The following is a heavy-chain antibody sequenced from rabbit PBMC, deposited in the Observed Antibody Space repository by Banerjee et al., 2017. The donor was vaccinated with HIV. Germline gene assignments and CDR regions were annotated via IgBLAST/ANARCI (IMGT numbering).Heavy chain of an antibody. CDR3: ARDIGYAGYGPFNL. J-gene: IGHJ4*01. D-gene: IGHD7-1*01. V-gene: IGHV1S7*01. CDR2: IYAGKGST. Sequence: QLKETGGGLVQPGGSLTLSCKASGFDFSSYYMSWVRQAPGKGLEWIGIIYAGKGSTDYASWVNGRFTISSDNAQNTVDLQMNSLTAADTATYFCARDIGYAGYGPFNLWGQGTLVTVS. CDR1: GFDFSSYY.